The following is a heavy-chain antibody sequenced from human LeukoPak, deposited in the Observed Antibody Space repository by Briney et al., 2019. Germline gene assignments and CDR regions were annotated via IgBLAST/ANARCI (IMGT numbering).Heavy chain of an antibody. CDR3: ARDLSESYYFDY. CDR1: GGSISSGDYY. J-gene: IGHJ4*02. CDR2: IYYSGST. D-gene: IGHD2/OR15-2a*01. Sequence: NTSQTLSLTCTVSGGSISSGDYYWRWIRQPPGKGLEWIVYIYYSGSTYYNPSLKSRVTISVDTSKNQFSLKLSSVTAADTAVYYCARDLSESYYFDYWGQGTLVTVSS. V-gene: IGHV4-30-4*08.